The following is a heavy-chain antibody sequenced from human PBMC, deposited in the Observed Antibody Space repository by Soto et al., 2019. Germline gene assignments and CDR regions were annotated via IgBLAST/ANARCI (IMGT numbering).Heavy chain of an antibody. Sequence: PSETLSLTCTVSGGSISSGDYYWGWIRQPPGKGLEWIGYIYYSGSTYYNPSLKSRVTISVDTSKNQFSLKLSSVTAADTAVYYCARVLYSGYDSVWFDPWGQGTLVTVSS. CDR2: IYYSGST. CDR1: GGSISSGDYY. J-gene: IGHJ5*02. CDR3: ARVLYSGYDSVWFDP. V-gene: IGHV4-30-4*01. D-gene: IGHD5-12*01.